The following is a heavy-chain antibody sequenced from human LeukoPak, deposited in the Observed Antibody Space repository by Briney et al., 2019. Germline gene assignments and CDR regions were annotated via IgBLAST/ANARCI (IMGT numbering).Heavy chain of an antibody. CDR3: ATDPGEIVPAAKGPRGDYCYGMDV. CDR1: GYTFTGYY. CDR2: INPNSGGT. D-gene: IGHD2-2*01. Sequence: ASVKVSCKASGYTFTGYYMHWVRQAPGQGLEWMGWINPNSGGTNHAQKFQGRVTMTRDTSISTAYMELSRLRSDDTAVYYCATDPGEIVPAAKGPRGDYCYGMDVWGQGTTVTVSS. J-gene: IGHJ6*02. V-gene: IGHV1-2*02.